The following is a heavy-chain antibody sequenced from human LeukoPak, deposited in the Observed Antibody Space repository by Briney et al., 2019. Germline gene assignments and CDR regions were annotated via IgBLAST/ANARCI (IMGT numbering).Heavy chain of an antibody. CDR2: IKQDGSEK. J-gene: IGHJ4*02. CDR1: GFTFSSHW. V-gene: IGHV3-7*01. D-gene: IGHD6-13*01. Sequence: GGSLRLSCAPSGFTFSSHWMSWVRQAPGEGLERVANIKQDGSEKYYVDSVKGRFTISRDNAKNSLYLQMNSLRAEDTAVYYCARAHEAGFDYWGQGTLVTVSS. CDR3: ARAHEAGFDY.